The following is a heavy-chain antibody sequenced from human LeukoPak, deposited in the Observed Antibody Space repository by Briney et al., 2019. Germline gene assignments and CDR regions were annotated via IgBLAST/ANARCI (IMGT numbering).Heavy chain of an antibody. Sequence: SETLSLTCSVSGGSIGGTLYYWAWIRQPPGKGLEWLGSIYYSGRTYDNPSLKSRVTMSVDTSRNQFSLKLNSVTAADTAVYYCARHRGGSYYYPLDYWGQGHLVTVSS. CDR3: ARHRGGSYYYPLDY. D-gene: IGHD1-26*01. CDR2: IYYSGRT. V-gene: IGHV4-39*01. J-gene: IGHJ4*02. CDR1: GGSIGGTLYY.